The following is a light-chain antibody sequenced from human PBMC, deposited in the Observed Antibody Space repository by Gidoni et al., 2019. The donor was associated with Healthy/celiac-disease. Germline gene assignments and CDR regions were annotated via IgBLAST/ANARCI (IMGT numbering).Light chain of an antibody. J-gene: IGLJ2*01. V-gene: IGLV4-60*03. CDR1: I. Sequence: QPVLTQSYSASAALGSSVKHTYIIAWHQQQPGKAPRYFMKLEGSGSYNKGSGVPARFSGSSSVADRYLTLSHLPSEDEADYYCGTWDSNTVVFGGGTQLTVL. CDR2: LEGSGSY. CDR3: GTWDSNTVV.